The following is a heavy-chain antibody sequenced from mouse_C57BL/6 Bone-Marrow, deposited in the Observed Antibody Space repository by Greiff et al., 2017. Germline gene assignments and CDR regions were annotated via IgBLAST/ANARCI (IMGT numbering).Heavy chain of an antibody. CDR3: APSWAD. J-gene: IGHJ3*01. Sequence: VQLQQSGAELVKPGASVKLSCKASGYTFTSYWMQWVKQRPGQGLEWIGEIDPSDSYTNYNQKFKGKATLTVDTSSSTAYMQLSSLTSEDSAVYYCAPSWADWGQGTLVTVSA. CDR1: GYTFTSYW. CDR2: IDPSDSYT. V-gene: IGHV1-50*01.